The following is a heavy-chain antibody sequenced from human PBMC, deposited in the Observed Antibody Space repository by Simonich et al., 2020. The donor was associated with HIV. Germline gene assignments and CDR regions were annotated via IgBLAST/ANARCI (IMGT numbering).Heavy chain of an antibody. J-gene: IGHJ1*01. CDR3: ARLTAGGLGEYFQH. CDR2: INHSGST. Sequence: QVQLQQWGAGLLKPSETLSLTCAVYGGSFSGYYWSWIRQPPGKGLEGIGEINHSGSTNYNPSLKRRVTISVDTSKNQVSLKLSSVTAADTAVYYCARLTAGGLGEYFQHWGQGTLVTVSS. CDR1: GGSFSGYY. V-gene: IGHV4-34*01. D-gene: IGHD6-13*01.